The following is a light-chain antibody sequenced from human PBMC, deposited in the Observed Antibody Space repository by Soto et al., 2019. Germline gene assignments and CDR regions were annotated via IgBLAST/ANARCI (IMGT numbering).Light chain of an antibody. CDR1: QSISSW. CDR2: DAS. CDR3: QQYNSYSWT. V-gene: IGKV1-5*01. J-gene: IGKJ1*01. Sequence: DIHMTQSPSTLSASVGDRVTITCRASQSISSWLAWYQQKPGKAPKLLIYDASSLESGVPSRFSGSGSGTEITLTISSLQPDDFATYYCQQYNSYSWTFGQGTKVDIK.